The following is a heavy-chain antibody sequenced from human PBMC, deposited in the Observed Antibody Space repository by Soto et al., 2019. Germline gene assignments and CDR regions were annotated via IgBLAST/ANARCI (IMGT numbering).Heavy chain of an antibody. J-gene: IGHJ3*01. Sequence: PETLCLTCTVSGGSINKYYWNWIRQPPGKGLEWIGYVSYSGRTNYNPSLKSRVNMLVDKSKNQFSLNLNSVTAEDKAVYYSARLQSTVVTAIDVWCQGTMVT. CDR2: VSYSGRT. CDR1: GGSINKYY. CDR3: ARLQSTVVTAIDV. V-gene: IGHV4-59*03. D-gene: IGHD4-17*01.